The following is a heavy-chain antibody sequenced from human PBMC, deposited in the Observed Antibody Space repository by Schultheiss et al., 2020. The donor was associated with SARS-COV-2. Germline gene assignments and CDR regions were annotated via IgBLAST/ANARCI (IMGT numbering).Heavy chain of an antibody. V-gene: IGHV4-59*08. CDR1: GGSISSYY. J-gene: IGHJ6*02. CDR2: ISNSGNT. D-gene: IGHD6-19*01. Sequence: SETLSLTCTVSGGSISSYYWSWIRQSPGKGLEWIGYISNSGNTNSNPSLKSRVTISVDTSKNQFSLKLNSVTAADTAVYYCARHVPHTVAGNYYYYGMDVWGQGTTVTVSS. CDR3: ARHVPHTVAGNYYYYGMDV.